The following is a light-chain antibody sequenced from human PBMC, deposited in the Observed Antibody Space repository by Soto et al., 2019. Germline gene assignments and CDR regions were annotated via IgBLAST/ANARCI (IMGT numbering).Light chain of an antibody. CDR1: QSFSSSY. CDR2: GAS. CDR3: QQYGSSPFT. J-gene: IGKJ3*01. V-gene: IGKV3-20*01. Sequence: EIVLTQSPGTLSLSPGERATLSCRASQSFSSSYLAWYQQKPGQAPRLLLYGASSRATGIPDRFSGSGSGTDFTITISRLEPEEFAVYYCQQYGSSPFTFGPGTKVDIK.